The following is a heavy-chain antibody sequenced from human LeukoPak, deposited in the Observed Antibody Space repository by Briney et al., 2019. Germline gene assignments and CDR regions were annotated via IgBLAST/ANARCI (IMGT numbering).Heavy chain of an antibody. CDR1: GGTFSSYA. Sequence: GASVKVSCKASGGTFSSYAISWVRQAPGQGLEWMGGIIPIFSTANYAQKFQGRVTITADESTSTAYMELSSLRSEDTAVYYCARSRAGYPFDYWGQGTLVTVSS. J-gene: IGHJ4*02. D-gene: IGHD5-24*01. V-gene: IGHV1-69*13. CDR3: ARSRAGYPFDY. CDR2: IIPIFSTA.